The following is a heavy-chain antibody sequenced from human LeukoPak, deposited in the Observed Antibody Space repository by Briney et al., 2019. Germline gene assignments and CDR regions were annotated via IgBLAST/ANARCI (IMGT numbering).Heavy chain of an antibody. V-gene: IGHV1-69*13. Sequence: VKPSCKASGGTFSSYAISWVRQAPGQGLEWRGGINPIFGTANYEQKFQGRVTTTADETTSTAYLELSSLRSADTAVYYCAVCRDGYKSGAFDIWGQGTMVTVSS. J-gene: IGHJ3*02. CDR3: AVCRDGYKSGAFDI. CDR2: INPIFGTA. CDR1: GGTFSSYA. D-gene: IGHD5-24*01.